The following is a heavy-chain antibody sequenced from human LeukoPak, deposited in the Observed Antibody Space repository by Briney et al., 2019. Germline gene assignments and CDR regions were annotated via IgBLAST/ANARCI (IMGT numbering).Heavy chain of an antibody. CDR2: INPNSGGT. J-gene: IGHJ4*02. V-gene: IGHV1-2*02. CDR1: GYTFTGYY. D-gene: IGHD3-9*01. CDR3: ARDDNYDILTGYSELDY. Sequence: GASVKVSCKASGYTFTGYYMHWVRQAPGQGREWMGWINPNSGGTNYEQKFQGRVTMTRDTSISTAYMELSRLRSDDTAVYYCARDDNYDILTGYSELDYWGQGTLVTVSS.